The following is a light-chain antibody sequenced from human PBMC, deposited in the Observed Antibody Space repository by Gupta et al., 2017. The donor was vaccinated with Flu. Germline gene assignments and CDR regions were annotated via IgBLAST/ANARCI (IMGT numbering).Light chain of an antibody. CDR1: SSNIGSNT. J-gene: IGLJ2*01. CDR3: AAWDGSLSGVV. Sequence: QSVLTQPPSASGTPGQRVTISCSGSSSNIGSNTVSWYQQLPGTAPNLLMYRNNQRPSGVPDRFSGSKSGASASLAISGLRAEDEADYYCAAWDGSLSGVVFGGGTNLTVL. V-gene: IGLV1-44*01. CDR2: RNN.